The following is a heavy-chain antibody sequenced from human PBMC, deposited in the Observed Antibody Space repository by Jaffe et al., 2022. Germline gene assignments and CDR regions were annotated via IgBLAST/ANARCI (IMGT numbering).Heavy chain of an antibody. CDR1: GFTVSSNY. Sequence: EVQLVESGGGLVQPGGSLRLSCAASGFTVSSNYMSWVRQAPGKGLEWVSVIYSGGSTYYADSVKGRFTISRDNSKNTLYLQMNSLRAEDTAVYYCARDPGGDYGTPYFDYWGQGTLVTVSS. V-gene: IGHV3-66*02. D-gene: IGHD4-17*01. CDR3: ARDPGGDYGTPYFDY. J-gene: IGHJ4*02. CDR2: IYSGGST.